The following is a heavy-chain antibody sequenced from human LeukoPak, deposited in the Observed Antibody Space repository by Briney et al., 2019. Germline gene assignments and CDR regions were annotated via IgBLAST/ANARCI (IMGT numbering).Heavy chain of an antibody. J-gene: IGHJ6*02. D-gene: IGHD3-10*01. CDR3: AKSRPYYYGSGSYSGLYGMDV. CDR1: GFTFSSYA. CDR2: ISGSGDTT. Sequence: PGGSLRLSCAGSGFTFSSYAMTWVRQASGKGLEWASVISGSGDTTYCAGSVKGRFTISRDNSKNTLYLKMNSLKAEDTAVYYCAKSRPYYYGSGSYSGLYGMDVWGQGTTVTVFS. V-gene: IGHV3-23*01.